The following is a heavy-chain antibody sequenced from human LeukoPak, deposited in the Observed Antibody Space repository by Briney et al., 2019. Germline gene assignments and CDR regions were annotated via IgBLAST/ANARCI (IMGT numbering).Heavy chain of an antibody. CDR3: AKDQGNGDYWSMDV. D-gene: IGHD4-17*01. CDR1: GFTFSTYA. V-gene: IGHV3-23*01. J-gene: IGHJ6*02. Sequence: PGGSLRLSCAASGFTFSTYAMSWVRQAPGKGLEWVSALSGSGGSTYYADSVKGRFTISRDNSKNTLYLQMNSLRAEDTAVYYCAKDQGNGDYWSMDVWGQGTTVTVSS. CDR2: LSGSGGST.